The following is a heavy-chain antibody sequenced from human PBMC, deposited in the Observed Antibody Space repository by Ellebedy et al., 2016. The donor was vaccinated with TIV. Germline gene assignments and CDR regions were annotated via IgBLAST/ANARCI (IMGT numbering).Heavy chain of an antibody. J-gene: IGHJ3*01. CDR1: GFPFSTYV. V-gene: IGHV3-33*01. Sequence: GGSLRLSCAASGFPFSTYVMHWVRQAPGKGLEWAAVIWSDGSSKYYADSVKGRFTISGDSSKSTVYLQMTSLRADDTAVYYCARGGYCISTSCAPADAFDVWGPGTEVTISS. CDR2: IWSDGSSK. CDR3: ARGGYCISTSCAPADAFDV. D-gene: IGHD3-3*02.